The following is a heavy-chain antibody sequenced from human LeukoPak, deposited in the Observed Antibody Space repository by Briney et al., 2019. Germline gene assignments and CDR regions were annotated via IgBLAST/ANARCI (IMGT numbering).Heavy chain of an antibody. J-gene: IGHJ4*02. D-gene: IGHD6-19*01. CDR3: ARVNSSGWYYFDY. CDR1: GFTFSSYS. Sequence: PGGSLRLSCAASGFTFSSYSMNWVRQAPGKGLEWVSYISSSSGTIYYADSVKGRFTISRDNAKNSLYLQMNSLRAEDTAVYYCARVNSSGWYYFDYWGQGTLVTVSS. V-gene: IGHV3-48*01. CDR2: ISSSSGTI.